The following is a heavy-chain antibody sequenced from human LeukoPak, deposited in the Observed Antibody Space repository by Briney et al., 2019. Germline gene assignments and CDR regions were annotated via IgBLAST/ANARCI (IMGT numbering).Heavy chain of an antibody. D-gene: IGHD6-6*01. CDR3: ARVSSSSSWEDY. CDR1: GYTFTSNG. Sequence: ASVKVSCKASGYTFTSNGISWVRQAPGQGLEWMGWISGYNGNTNYAQKLQGRVTMTTDTSTSTAYMELRSLRSGDTTVYYCARVSSSSSWEDYWGQGTLVTVSS. J-gene: IGHJ4*02. CDR2: ISGYNGNT. V-gene: IGHV1-18*01.